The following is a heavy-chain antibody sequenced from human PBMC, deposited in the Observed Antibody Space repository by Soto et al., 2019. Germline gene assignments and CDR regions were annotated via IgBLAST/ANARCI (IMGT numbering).Heavy chain of an antibody. CDR3: ASSRVVTTYFDS. D-gene: IGHD2-21*02. CDR2: IYNSGST. CDR1: GGSISRAGYS. Sequence: QLQLQESGSRLVKPSQTLSLTCAVSGGSISRAGYSWSWIRQSPGKGLEWIGYIYNSGSTFYNPSLKSRLTISVDRSKNQSSLQLNSVTAADTAVYYCASSRVVTTYFDSWGQGTLVTVSS. J-gene: IGHJ4*02. V-gene: IGHV4-30-2*06.